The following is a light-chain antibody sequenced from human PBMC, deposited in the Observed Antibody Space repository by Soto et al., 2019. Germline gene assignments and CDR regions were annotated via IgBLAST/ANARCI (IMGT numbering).Light chain of an antibody. CDR1: SSNIGNNY. CDR2: DNN. CDR3: GTWDNSLSAWV. Sequence: QSVLTQPPSVSAAPGQKVTISCSGSSSNIGNNYVSWYQQFPGTAPKLLIYDNNNRPSGILDRFSGSKSGTSATLGITGLQTGDEADYYCGTWDNSLSAWVFGGGTKVTVL. J-gene: IGLJ3*02. V-gene: IGLV1-51*01.